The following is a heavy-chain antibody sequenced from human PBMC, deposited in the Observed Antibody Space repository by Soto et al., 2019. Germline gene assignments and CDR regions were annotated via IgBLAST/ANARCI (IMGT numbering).Heavy chain of an antibody. V-gene: IGHV3-23*01. Sequence: QLLQSGGGLVQPGGSLTLSCAASGFTFGTTDMSWVRQAPGEGLEWVSTMDGSGGITYYADSVKGRFTISRDNSRNTVYLQMNSRRGDDTALYYCVKNSGWFNTWGQGALVTVSS. D-gene: IGHD3-10*01. CDR3: VKNSGWFNT. CDR1: GFTFGTTD. J-gene: IGHJ5*02. CDR2: MDGSGGIT.